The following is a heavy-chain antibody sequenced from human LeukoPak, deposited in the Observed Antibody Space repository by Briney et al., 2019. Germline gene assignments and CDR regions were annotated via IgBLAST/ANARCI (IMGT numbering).Heavy chain of an antibody. CDR2: IYPGDSDT. CDR3: ARHQHPYDYVWGSYRSPFNY. CDR1: GYSFTSYW. V-gene: IGHV5-51*01. Sequence: GESLKISCKGSGYSFTSYWIGWVRRMPGKGLEWMGIIYPGDSDTRYSPSFQGQVTISADKSISTAYLQWSSLKASDTAMYYCARHQHPYDYVWGSYRSPFNYWGQGTLVTVSS. D-gene: IGHD3-16*02. J-gene: IGHJ4*02.